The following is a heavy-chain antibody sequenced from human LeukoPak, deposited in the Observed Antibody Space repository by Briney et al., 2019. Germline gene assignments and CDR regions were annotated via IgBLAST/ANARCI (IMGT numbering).Heavy chain of an antibody. CDR3: ARRNYYDSTGYYVY. V-gene: IGHV4-4*02. CDR2: IYHSGST. D-gene: IGHD3-22*01. Sequence: PSGTLSLTCAVSGGSISSTHWWNWVRQPPGKGLEWIGEIYHSGSTNHNPSLKSRVTISVDKSKNQFSLKLSSVTAADTAIYYCARRNYYDSTGYYVYWGQGTLVTVSS. J-gene: IGHJ4*02. CDR1: GGSISSTHW.